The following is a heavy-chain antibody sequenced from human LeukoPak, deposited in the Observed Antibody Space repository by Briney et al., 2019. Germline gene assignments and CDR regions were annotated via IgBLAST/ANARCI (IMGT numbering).Heavy chain of an antibody. D-gene: IGHD4-17*01. CDR2: ISSSSSYI. V-gene: IGHV3-21*06. J-gene: IGHJ4*02. CDR3: ASPPRSGDYYFGY. Sequence: GGSLRLSCAASGFIFSSYEMKWVRQAPGKGLEWVSSISSSSSYIYYADSVKGRFTISRDNAKNSLYLQMNSLRAEDTAAYFCASPPRSGDYYFGYWGQGTLVTVSS. CDR1: GFIFSSYE.